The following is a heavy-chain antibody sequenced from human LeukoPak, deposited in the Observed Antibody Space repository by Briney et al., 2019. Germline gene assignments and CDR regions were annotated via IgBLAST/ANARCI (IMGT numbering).Heavy chain of an antibody. CDR3: ARVGPAMVTPGYYYYYYYMDV. CDR1: GYTFTGYY. J-gene: IGHJ6*03. CDR2: INPNSGGT. D-gene: IGHD5-18*01. Sequence: ASVKVSCKASGYTFTGYYMHWVRQAPGQGLEWMGWINPNSGGTNYAQKFQGRVTTTRDTSISTAYMELSRLRSDDTAVYYCARVGPAMVTPGYYYYYYYMDVWGKGTTVTVSS. V-gene: IGHV1-2*02.